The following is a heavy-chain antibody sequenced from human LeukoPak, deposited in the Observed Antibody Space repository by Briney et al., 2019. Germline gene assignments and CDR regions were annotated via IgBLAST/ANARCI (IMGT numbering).Heavy chain of an antibody. CDR3: ASRLPLVYYFGY. J-gene: IGHJ4*02. V-gene: IGHV4-30-2*01. Sequence: PSETLSLTCTVSGGSISSGGYYWSWIRQPPGKGLEWIGYIYHSGSTYYNPSLKSRVTISVDRSKNQFSLKLSSVTAADTAVYYCASRLPLVYYFGYWGQGILVTVSS. D-gene: IGHD2-21*02. CDR2: IYHSGST. CDR1: GGSISSGGYY.